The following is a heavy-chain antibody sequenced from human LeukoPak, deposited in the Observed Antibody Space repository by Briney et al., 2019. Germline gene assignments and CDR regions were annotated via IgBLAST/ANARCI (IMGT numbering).Heavy chain of an antibody. CDR2: IYYSGST. CDR1: GGSISSSSYY. CDR3: ARDYYDSSGIPGNYFDY. V-gene: IGHV4-39*07. D-gene: IGHD3-22*01. J-gene: IGHJ4*02. Sequence: PSETLSLTCTVSGGSISSSSYYWGWIRQPPGKGLEWIGSIYYSGSTYYNPSLKSRVTISVDTSKNQFSLKLSSVTAADAAVYYCARDYYDSSGIPGNYFDYWGQGTLVTVSS.